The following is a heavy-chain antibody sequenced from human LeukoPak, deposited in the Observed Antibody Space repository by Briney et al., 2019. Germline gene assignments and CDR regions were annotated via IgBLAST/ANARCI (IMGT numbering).Heavy chain of an antibody. CDR1: GFTFSSYA. CDR2: IYSGGST. D-gene: IGHD6-13*01. V-gene: IGHV3-66*01. Sequence: AGSLRLSCAASGFTFSSYAMSWVRQAPGKGLEWVSVIYSGGSTYYSDSVKGRFTISRDNSKNTLFLQMNSLRAEDTAVYYCARSNTAGIRKEVYFDYGGQGTRVTVSS. CDR3: ARSNTAGIRKEVYFDY. J-gene: IGHJ4*02.